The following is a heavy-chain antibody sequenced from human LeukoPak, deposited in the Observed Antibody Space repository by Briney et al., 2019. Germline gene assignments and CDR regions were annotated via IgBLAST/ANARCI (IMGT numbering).Heavy chain of an antibody. CDR2: ISYDGSNK. D-gene: IGHD1-26*01. Sequence: GGSLRLSCAASGFTFSSYGMHWVRQAPGKGLEWVAVISYDGSNKYYADSVKGRFTISRDNSKNTLYLQMNSLRAEDTAVYYCARASGSPYYYYYGMDVWGQGTTVTVSS. CDR1: GFTFSSYG. J-gene: IGHJ6*02. V-gene: IGHV3-30*03. CDR3: ARASGSPYYYYYGMDV.